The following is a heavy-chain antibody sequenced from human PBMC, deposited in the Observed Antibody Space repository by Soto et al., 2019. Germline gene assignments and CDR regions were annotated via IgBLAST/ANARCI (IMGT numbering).Heavy chain of an antibody. D-gene: IGHD6-13*01. Sequence: SGPTLVNPTQTLTLTCTFSGFSLSTSGVGVGWIRQPPGKALEWLALIYWNDDKRYSPSLESRLTITKDTSKNQVVLTMTNMDPVDTATYYCAHRSKAAAGTGYFDYWGQGTLVTVSS. V-gene: IGHV2-5*01. CDR1: GFSLSTSGVG. J-gene: IGHJ4*02. CDR3: AHRSKAAAGTGYFDY. CDR2: IYWNDDK.